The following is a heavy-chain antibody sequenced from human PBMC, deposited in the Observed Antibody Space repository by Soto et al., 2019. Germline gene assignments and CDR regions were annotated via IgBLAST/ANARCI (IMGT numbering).Heavy chain of an antibody. CDR1: VFTFSNYA. J-gene: IGHJ5*02. CDR3: AKYDCSTSSSCYRWFDP. Sequence: PWWSLRLSCLASVFTFSNYAMTWFRQAPGKGLEWVSVVSVGGGTIHYADSVKGRFTISRDNSKNTLYLQMGSLRAEDTAIYYCAKYDCSTSSSCYRWFDPWGRGTLVTVSS. V-gene: IGHV3-23*01. CDR2: VSVGGGTI. D-gene: IGHD2-2*01.